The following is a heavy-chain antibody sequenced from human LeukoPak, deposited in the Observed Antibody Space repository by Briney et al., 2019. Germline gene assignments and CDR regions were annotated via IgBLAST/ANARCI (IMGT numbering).Heavy chain of an antibody. CDR2: IHTDGSVT. CDR1: GFTFSDYW. Sequence: GGSLRLSCAASGFTFSDYWMHWVRQAPGKGLVWVSRIHTDGSVTNYADSVKGRFTISRDNAKNTLYLQMNSLRAEDTAVYYCARVYVGISTTYPYDYWGQGTLVTVSS. D-gene: IGHD3-16*01. J-gene: IGHJ4*02. V-gene: IGHV3-74*01. CDR3: ARVYVGISTTYPYDY.